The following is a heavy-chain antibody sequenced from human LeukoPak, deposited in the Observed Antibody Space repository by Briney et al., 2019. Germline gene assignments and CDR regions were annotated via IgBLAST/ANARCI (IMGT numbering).Heavy chain of an antibody. CDR3: ARDMGWDYYGMDV. D-gene: IGHD1-26*01. V-gene: IGHV3-30-3*01. CDR1: GFXFSSYA. CDR2: ISYDGSNK. Sequence: GGSLRLSCAASGFXFSSYAIHWVRQAPGKGLEWVAVISYDGSNKYYADSVKGRFTISRDNSKNTLYLQMSSLRAEDTAVYYCARDMGWDYYGMDVWGQGTTVTVSS. J-gene: IGHJ6*02.